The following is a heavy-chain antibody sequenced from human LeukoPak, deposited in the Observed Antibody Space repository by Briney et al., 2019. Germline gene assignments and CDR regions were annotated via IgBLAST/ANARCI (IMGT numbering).Heavy chain of an antibody. D-gene: IGHD4-17*01. CDR2: ISYDGSNK. CDR1: GFTFSSYA. Sequence: GGSLRLSCAASGFTFSSYAMHWVRQAPGKGLEWVAVISYDGSNKYYADSVKGRFTISRDNSKNTLYLQMNNLRAEDTAVYYCARVAVGGLLGRASGDYSSRYYYTMDVWGQGTTVTVSS. V-gene: IGHV3-30-3*01. J-gene: IGHJ6*02. CDR3: ARVAVGGLLGRASGDYSSRYYYTMDV.